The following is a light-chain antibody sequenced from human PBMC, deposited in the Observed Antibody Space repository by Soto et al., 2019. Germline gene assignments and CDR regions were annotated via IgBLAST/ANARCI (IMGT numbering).Light chain of an antibody. J-gene: IGKJ1*01. CDR2: AAS. Sequence: IQLTQSPSFLSASVGDRVTITCRASQVIRNDLGWYQQKPGKAPKCLIYAASSLQSGVPSRFSGSGSGTDFTLAISSLQPEDSATYYCLQDINYPWTFGQGTKVDIK. CDR1: QVIRND. CDR3: LQDINYPWT. V-gene: IGKV1-6*01.